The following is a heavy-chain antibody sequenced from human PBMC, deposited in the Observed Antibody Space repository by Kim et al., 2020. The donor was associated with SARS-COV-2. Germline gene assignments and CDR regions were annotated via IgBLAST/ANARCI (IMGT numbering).Heavy chain of an antibody. D-gene: IGHD3-3*01. J-gene: IGHJ5*02. CDR2: IYYSGST. V-gene: IGHV4-59*08. CDR1: GGSISSYY. Sequence: SETLSLTCTVSGGSISSYYWSWIRQPPGKGLEWIGYIYYSGSTNYNPSLKSRVTISVDTSKNQFSLKLSSVTAADTAVYYCARTETEQRITIFGVVIKGWFDPWGQGTLVTVSS. CDR3: ARTETEQRITIFGVVIKGWFDP.